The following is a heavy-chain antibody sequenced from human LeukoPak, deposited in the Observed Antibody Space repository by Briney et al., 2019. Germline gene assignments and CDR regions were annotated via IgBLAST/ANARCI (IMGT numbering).Heavy chain of an antibody. CDR1: GDSISSGRYY. CDR3: VRDWQGDYFDY. J-gene: IGHJ4*02. Sequence: SETLSLTCTVSGDSISSGRYYWTWLRQPAGKALEWIGRIHTSGDTNYSPSLKSRVTISRDTSKNQFSLRLTSVAAADTAVYYCVRDWQGDYFDYWGQGTLVSVSS. CDR2: IHTSGDT. V-gene: IGHV4-61*02.